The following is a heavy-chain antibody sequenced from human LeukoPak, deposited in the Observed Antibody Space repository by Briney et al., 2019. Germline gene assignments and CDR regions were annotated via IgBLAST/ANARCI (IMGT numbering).Heavy chain of an antibody. V-gene: IGHV3-9*01. D-gene: IGHD1-26*01. Sequence: GGSVRLSCAASGFTFYDYAMHWLPQAPGQDRVWVSGIIWNSGSIGYAHSVRGRFTISRDNAKTSLYLKMNSLSDEDTALYSCAKYISVGATPYHFHYWGQGTLVSV. CDR3: AKYISVGATPYHFHY. J-gene: IGHJ4*02. CDR1: GFTFYDYA. CDR2: IIWNSGSI.